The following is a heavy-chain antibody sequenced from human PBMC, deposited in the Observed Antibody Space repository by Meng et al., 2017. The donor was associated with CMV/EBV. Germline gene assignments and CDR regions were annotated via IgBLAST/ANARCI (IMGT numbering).Heavy chain of an antibody. J-gene: IGHJ4*02. V-gene: IGHV4-39*07. Sequence: VQLVESGGGLVKPGGSLRLSFAASGFTFSSYSMNWVRQAPGKGLEWIGSIYYSGSTYYNPSLKSRVTISVDTSKNQFSLKLSSVTAADTAVYYCARVRYSSSPNAGVNPGFYGLDYWGQGTLVTVSS. D-gene: IGHD6-6*01. CDR3: ARVRYSSSPNAGVNPGFYGLDY. CDR1: GFTFSSYS. CDR2: IYYSGST.